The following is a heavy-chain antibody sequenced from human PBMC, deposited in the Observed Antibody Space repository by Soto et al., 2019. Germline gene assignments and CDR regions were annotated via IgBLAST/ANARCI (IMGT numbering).Heavy chain of an antibody. V-gene: IGHV4-59*01. Sequence: SETLSLTCTVSGASSSSYYWSWLRQPPGKGLEWIGYMNDFGRTIYNPSLKSRVTISFDTSKSQLSLKLTSVIAADTAVYYCARSFCRDAVRCNWFDPWGQGTLVTVSS. CDR3: ARSFCRDAVRCNWFDP. J-gene: IGHJ5*02. D-gene: IGHD2-8*01. CDR2: MNDFGRT. CDR1: GASSSSYY.